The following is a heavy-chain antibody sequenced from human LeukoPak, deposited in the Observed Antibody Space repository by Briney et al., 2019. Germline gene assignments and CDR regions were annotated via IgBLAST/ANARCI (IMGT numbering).Heavy chain of an antibody. D-gene: IGHD6-19*01. Sequence: SETLSLTCTVSGGSISSYYWSWIRQPPGKGLEWIGSIYYSGSTNYNPSLKSRVTISLDTSKNQFSLKLSSVTAADTAVYYCAREEWLDKGYDAFDIWGQGTMVTVSS. CDR3: AREEWLDKGYDAFDI. V-gene: IGHV4-59*12. J-gene: IGHJ3*02. CDR1: GGSISSYY. CDR2: IYYSGST.